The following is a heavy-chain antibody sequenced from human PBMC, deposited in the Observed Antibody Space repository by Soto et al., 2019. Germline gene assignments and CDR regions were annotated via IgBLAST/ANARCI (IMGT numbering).Heavy chain of an antibody. Sequence: QVQLQESGPGLVKPSDTLSLTCTVSGASISTYYWSWIRQPPGKGLEWIGYISYSGSTNYNPSLKSRVTISFDASKNESSLQVRSATAADAAVYYCARDLKEYCSDGKCNWFDPWGQGTLVTVSS. CDR3: ARDLKEYCSDGKCNWFDP. CDR1: GASISTYY. J-gene: IGHJ5*02. V-gene: IGHV4-59*01. CDR2: ISYSGST. D-gene: IGHD2-15*01.